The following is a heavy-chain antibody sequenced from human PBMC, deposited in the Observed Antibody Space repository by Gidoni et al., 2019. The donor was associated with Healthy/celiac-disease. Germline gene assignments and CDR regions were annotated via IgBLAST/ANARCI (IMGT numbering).Heavy chain of an antibody. CDR2: IYYSGRT. D-gene: IGHD3-10*01. CDR1: GGSISSSSYY. CDR3: ARVGWFGNWFDP. J-gene: IGHJ5*02. Sequence: QLQLQESGPGLVKPSETLSRTCTGSGGSISSSSYYWGWIRKPPGKGLELIGSIYYSGRTYYNPSLKSRVTISVSTSKNPFSLKLRSVTAADTSVYYCARVGWFGNWFDPWGQGTLVTVSS. V-gene: IGHV4-39*01.